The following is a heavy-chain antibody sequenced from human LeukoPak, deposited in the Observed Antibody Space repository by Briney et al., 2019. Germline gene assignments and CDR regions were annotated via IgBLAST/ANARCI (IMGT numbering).Heavy chain of an antibody. CDR3: ARRSPSADAFDI. J-gene: IGHJ3*02. V-gene: IGHV7-4-1*02. CDR1: GYTFSAYC. Sequence: ASVNVSCKASGYTFSAYCMHWVRQAPGQGLEWMGWINTKAGTPTYAQGFTGRFVFSLDISVTTAYLQISNLKAEDTAFYYCARRSPSADAFDIWGQGTMVTVSS. CDR2: INTKAGTP.